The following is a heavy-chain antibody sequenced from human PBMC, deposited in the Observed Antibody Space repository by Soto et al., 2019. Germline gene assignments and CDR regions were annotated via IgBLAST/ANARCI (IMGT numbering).Heavy chain of an antibody. V-gene: IGHV1-2*02. D-gene: IGHD3-10*01. CDR1: GYTFTGYY. J-gene: IGHJ2*01. Sequence: ASVKVSCKASGYTFTGYYMHWVRQAPGQGLEWMGWINPNSGGTNYAQKFQGRVTMARDTSISTAYMELSRLRSDDTAVYYCARDIMVRGVIIRPDWYFDLWGPGTQVTVSS. CDR2: INPNSGGT. CDR3: ARDIMVRGVIIRPDWYFDL.